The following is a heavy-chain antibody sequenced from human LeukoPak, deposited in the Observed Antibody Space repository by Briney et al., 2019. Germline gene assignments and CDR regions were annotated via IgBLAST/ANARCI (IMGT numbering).Heavy chain of an antibody. V-gene: IGHV3-7*03. J-gene: IGHJ1*01. CDR3: AKRVVVGATSPYSDFQD. D-gene: IGHD1-26*01. Sequence: PGGSLRLSCAASGFTFSSYWMNWARQAPGKGLEWVASINHNGNVNYYVDSVKGRFSISRDNSKNTLYLQMDSLRAEDTALYYCAKRVVVGATSPYSDFQDWGQGTLVTVSS. CDR1: GFTFSSYW. CDR2: INHNGNVN.